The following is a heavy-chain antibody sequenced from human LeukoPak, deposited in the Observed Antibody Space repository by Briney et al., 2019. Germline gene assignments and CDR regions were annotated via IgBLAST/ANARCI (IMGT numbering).Heavy chain of an antibody. V-gene: IGHV4-39*01. CDR2: TYYTGNT. CDR1: GGSIGSSTYY. J-gene: IGHJ3*02. D-gene: IGHD3-22*01. CDR3: ARRVEDYYDSSGYYSDAFDI. Sequence: KPSETLSLTCTVSGGSIGSSTYYWGWIRQPPGKGLEWIGSTYYTGNTYYNPSLKSRVTIYVDTSQNQFSLKLSSVTAADTAVYYCARRVEDYYDSSGYYSDAFDIWGQGTMVTVSS.